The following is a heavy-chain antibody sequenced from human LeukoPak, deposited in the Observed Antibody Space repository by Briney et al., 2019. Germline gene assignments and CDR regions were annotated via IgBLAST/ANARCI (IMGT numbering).Heavy chain of an antibody. CDR3: AKAVYHSGNY. V-gene: IGHV3-23*01. J-gene: IGHJ4*02. CDR2: ICGGTT. Sequence: PGGSLRLSCAASGFTISTYGMSCVRQAPGEGLEWLSSICGGTTYYADSVKGRFTISTDNSKNTVSLQMNSLRAEDTAVYYCAKAVYHSGNYWGQGTLVTVSS. D-gene: IGHD3-10*01. CDR1: GFTISTYG.